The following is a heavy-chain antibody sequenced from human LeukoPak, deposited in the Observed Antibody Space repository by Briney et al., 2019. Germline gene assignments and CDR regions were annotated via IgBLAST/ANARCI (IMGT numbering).Heavy chain of an antibody. J-gene: IGHJ4*01. CDR2: IWSDGSNR. V-gene: IGHV3-33*01. Sequence: GRSLRLSCAAAGFTYSHYGMHWVRQAPGKGLEWVAVIWSDGSNRFYAGSVKGRFTISRDNSQNTLFLQMNSLRAEVTAMYYEARDAQRWVDYSNSLEYWGHGTLVTVSS. CDR1: GFTYSHYG. CDR3: ARDAQRWVDYSNSLEY. D-gene: IGHD4-11*01.